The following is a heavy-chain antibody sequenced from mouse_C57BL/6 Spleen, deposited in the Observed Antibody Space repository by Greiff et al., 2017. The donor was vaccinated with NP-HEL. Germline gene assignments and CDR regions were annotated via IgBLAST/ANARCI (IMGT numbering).Heavy chain of an antibody. V-gene: IGHV5-16*01. CDR1: GFTFSDYY. D-gene: IGHD1-1*01. CDR2: INYDGSST. CDR3: TRDRTTVGGYVDY. Sequence: EVQVVESEGGLVQPGSSMKLSCTASGFTFSDYYMAWVRQVPEKGLEWVANINYDGSSTYYLDSLKSRFIISRDNAKNILNLQMRSLKSEDTATYYCTRDRTTVGGYVDYWGQGATLTVSS. J-gene: IGHJ2*01.